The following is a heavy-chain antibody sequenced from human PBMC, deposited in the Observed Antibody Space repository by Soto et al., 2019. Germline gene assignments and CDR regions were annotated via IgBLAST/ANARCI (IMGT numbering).Heavy chain of an antibody. CDR3: AARHFWSGPWTHTRLDY. Sequence: PSETLSLTCAFSCDSINNSHWWSWVRQPPGKGLEWIGQISHSGSTNYNPSLTSRVTISVDKSKNHFSLKLTSVTAADTAVYYCAARHFWSGPWTHTRLDYWGQGTLVTVSS. V-gene: IGHV4-4*02. CDR1: CDSINNSHW. CDR2: ISHSGST. J-gene: IGHJ4*02. D-gene: IGHD3-3*02.